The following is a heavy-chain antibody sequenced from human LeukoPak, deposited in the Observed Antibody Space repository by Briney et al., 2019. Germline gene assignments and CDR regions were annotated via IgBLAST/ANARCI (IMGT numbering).Heavy chain of an antibody. CDR2: ISAYNGNT. D-gene: IGHD3-16*02. V-gene: IGHV1-18*01. CDR1: GYTFTSYG. CDR3: ARDRVMITFGGVIVNDY. J-gene: IGHJ4*02. Sequence: ASVKVSCKASGYTFTSYGISWVRQAPGQGLEWMGWISAYNGNTNYALKLQGRVTMTTDTSTSTAYMELRSLRSDDTAVYYCARDRVMITFGGVIVNDYWGQGTLVTVSS.